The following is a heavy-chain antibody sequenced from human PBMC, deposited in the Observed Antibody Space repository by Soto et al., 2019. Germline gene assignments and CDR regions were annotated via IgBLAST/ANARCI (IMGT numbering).Heavy chain of an antibody. D-gene: IGHD7-27*01. CDR1: GGSISSYY. CDR3: ARVQRMLGQSHNYMDV. Sequence: QVQLQESGPGLVKPSETLSLTCTVSGGSISSYYWSWIRQPPGKGLEWIGSFYYSGSTNYNPSLKSRVTISVDTSKNQFSLTLSSVTAADTAVFYCARVQRMLGQSHNYMDVWGKGTTVTVSS. J-gene: IGHJ6*03. V-gene: IGHV4-59*01. CDR2: FYYSGST.